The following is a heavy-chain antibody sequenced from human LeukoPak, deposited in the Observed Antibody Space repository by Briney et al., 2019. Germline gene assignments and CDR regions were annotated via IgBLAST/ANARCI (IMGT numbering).Heavy chain of an antibody. CDR2: INPNSVGT. CDR3: ARGGIQIWFLVDY. D-gene: IGHD5-18*01. CDR1: GYTFTAYF. Sequence: GASVNVSFTASGYTFTAYFMHWVRQAPRQRREWIGGINPNSVGTNYPQKLQGRVTMTRETSISTAYMELSSLRSDDTVVYYCARGGIQIWFLVDYWGQGTLVTVSS. V-gene: IGHV1-2*05. J-gene: IGHJ4*02.